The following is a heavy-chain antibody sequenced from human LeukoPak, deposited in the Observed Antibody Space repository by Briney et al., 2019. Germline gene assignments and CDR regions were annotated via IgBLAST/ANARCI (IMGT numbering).Heavy chain of an antibody. V-gene: IGHV3-21*01. Sequence: GGSLRLSCAASGFTFSSYSMNWVRQAPGKGLEWVSSISSSSSYIYYADSVKGRFTISRDNAKNSLYLRMNSLRAEDTAVYYCARFRSGYYDILTGDYLWGQGTLVTVSS. CDR3: ARFRSGYYDILTGDYL. D-gene: IGHD3-9*01. J-gene: IGHJ5*02. CDR2: ISSSSSYI. CDR1: GFTFSSYS.